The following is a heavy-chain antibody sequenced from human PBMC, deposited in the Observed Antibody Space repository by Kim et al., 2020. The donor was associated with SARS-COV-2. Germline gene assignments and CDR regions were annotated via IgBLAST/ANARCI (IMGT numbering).Heavy chain of an antibody. CDR3: AKASYKYWFDP. V-gene: IGHV3-30*02. J-gene: IGHJ5*02. D-gene: IGHD5-18*01. CDR2: K. Sequence: KYYADSVKGRFTISRDNSKNTLYLQMNSLRAEGTAVYYCAKASYKYWFDPWGQGTLVTVYS.